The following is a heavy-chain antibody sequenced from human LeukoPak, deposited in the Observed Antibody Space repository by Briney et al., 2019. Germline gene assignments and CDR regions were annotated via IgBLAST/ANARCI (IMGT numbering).Heavy chain of an antibody. CDR1: GFTFDDYA. D-gene: IGHD2-15*01. V-gene: IGHV3-9*03. CDR2: IGWNSASI. J-gene: IGHJ4*02. CDR3: AKDIGRYCSGGSCYDY. Sequence: PGGSLRLSCAASGFTFDDYAMDWVRQAPGKGLGWVSGIGWNSASIGYAASVKGRFTISRDNAKNSLYLPMNSLRAEDMDLYYCAKDIGRYCSGGSCYDYWGPGTLVTASS.